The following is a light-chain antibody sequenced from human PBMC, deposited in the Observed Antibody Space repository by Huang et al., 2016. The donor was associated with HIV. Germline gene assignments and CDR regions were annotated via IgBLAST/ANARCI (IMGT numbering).Light chain of an antibody. Sequence: DIQMTQSPSTLSASVGDRVTITCRASQSFTTWLAWYQQKPGKAPKLLIYDVSSLESGVPSRFSGSGSGTEFTLTISSLQPDDFATYYCQQYDGYPWTFGQGTKVEIK. J-gene: IGKJ1*01. CDR1: QSFTTW. CDR2: DVS. CDR3: QQYDGYPWT. V-gene: IGKV1-5*01.